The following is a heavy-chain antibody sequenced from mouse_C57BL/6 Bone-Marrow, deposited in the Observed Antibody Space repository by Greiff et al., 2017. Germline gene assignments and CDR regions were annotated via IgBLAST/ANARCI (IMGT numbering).Heavy chain of an antibody. CDR2: IYPGDGDT. CDR1: GYAFSSSW. Sequence: QVHVKQSGPELVKPGASVKISCKASGYAFSSSWMNWVKQRPGKGLEWIGRIYPGDGDTNYNGKFKGKATLTADKSSSTAYMQLSSLTSEDSAVYFCARKFHYYGSSYRYFDVWGTGTTVTVSS. CDR3: ARKFHYYGSSYRYFDV. D-gene: IGHD1-1*01. J-gene: IGHJ1*03. V-gene: IGHV1-82*01.